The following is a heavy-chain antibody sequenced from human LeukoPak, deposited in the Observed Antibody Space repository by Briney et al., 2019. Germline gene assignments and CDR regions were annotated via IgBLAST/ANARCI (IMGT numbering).Heavy chain of an antibody. V-gene: IGHV3-48*01. D-gene: IGHD3-22*01. CDR2: ISSSSSTT. CDR3: ARLDYYDSSGYYSHVQLDY. CDR1: GFTFSSYS. Sequence: GGSLRLSCAASGFTFSSYSMNWVRQAPGKGLEWVSYISSSSSTTYYADSVKGRFTISRDNAKNSLYLQMNSLRAEDTAVYYCARLDYYDSSGYYSHVQLDYWGQGTLVTVSS. J-gene: IGHJ4*02.